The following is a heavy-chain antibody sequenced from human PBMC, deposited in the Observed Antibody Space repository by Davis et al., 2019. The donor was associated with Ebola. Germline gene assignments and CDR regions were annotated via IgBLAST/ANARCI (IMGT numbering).Heavy chain of an antibody. V-gene: IGHV4-61*08. CDR1: GGSVSSGGYY. Sequence: MPSETLSLTCTVSGGSVSSGGYYWNWILQPPGKGLEWIGYIYYSGSTNYNPSLKSRVTISLDTSKNQISLKLSSVTAADTAVYYCARETPLTYYDILTGSLGFDDWGQGTLVTVSS. D-gene: IGHD3-9*01. CDR2: IYYSGST. CDR3: ARETPLTYYDILTGSLGFDD. J-gene: IGHJ4*02.